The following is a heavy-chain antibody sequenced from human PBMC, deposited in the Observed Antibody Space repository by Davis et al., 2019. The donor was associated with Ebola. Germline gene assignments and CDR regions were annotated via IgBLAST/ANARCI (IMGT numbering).Heavy chain of an antibody. D-gene: IGHD6-19*01. J-gene: IGHJ4*02. CDR1: ALSLRNYG. CDR3: ARDGTGWYPGDY. CDR2: ISPDGSNR. V-gene: IGHV3-30-3*01. Sequence: GGSLRLSCEVAALSLRNYGMHWVRQVPGKGLQWVALISPDGSNRWYADSVRGRLTTSRDNSKNTLYLQVNSLRPDDTAVYYCARDGTGWYPGDYWGQGTLVTVSS.